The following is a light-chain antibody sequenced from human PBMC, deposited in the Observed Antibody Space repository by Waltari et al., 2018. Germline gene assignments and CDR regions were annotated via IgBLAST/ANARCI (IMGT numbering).Light chain of an antibody. J-gene: IGLJ1*01. V-gene: IGLV3-21*04. CDR3: QVWDANTDPGV. CDR1: NIESQR. Sequence: SYVLTQPPSVSVAPGKTASLTCGGNNIESQREHWYQQKPGQAPILVISYDSDRPSGIPERFSGSNSGNTATLTISRVEAGDEADYYCQVWDANTDPGVFGTGTEVTVL. CDR2: YDS.